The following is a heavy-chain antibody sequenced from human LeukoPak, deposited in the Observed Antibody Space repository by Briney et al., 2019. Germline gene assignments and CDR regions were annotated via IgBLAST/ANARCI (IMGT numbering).Heavy chain of an antibody. Sequence: RSSETLSLTCTVSDVSISSGGYYWSWIRQHPGKGLEWIGYIYYSGSTYYNPSLKSRVTISVDTSKNQFSLKLSSVTAADTAVYYCARGSYYGMDVWGQGTTVTVSS. CDR2: IYYSGST. CDR3: ARGSYYGMDV. CDR1: DVSISSGGYY. J-gene: IGHJ6*02. V-gene: IGHV4-31*03.